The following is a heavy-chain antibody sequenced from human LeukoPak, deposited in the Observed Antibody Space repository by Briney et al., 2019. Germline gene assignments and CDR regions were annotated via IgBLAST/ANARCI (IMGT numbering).Heavy chain of an antibody. V-gene: IGHV4-59*08. D-gene: IGHD6-13*01. CDR1: GGSISSYY. CDR3: ARVYSSSWYGFDY. Sequence: SETLSLTCTVSGGSISSYYWSWIRQPPGKGLEWIGYIYYSGSTNYSPSLKSRVTISVDTSKNQFSLKLSSVTAADTTVYYCARVYSSSWYGFDYWGQGTLVTVSS. J-gene: IGHJ4*02. CDR2: IYYSGST.